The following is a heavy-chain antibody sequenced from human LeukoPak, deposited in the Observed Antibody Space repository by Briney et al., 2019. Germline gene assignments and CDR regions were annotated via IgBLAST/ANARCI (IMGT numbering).Heavy chain of an antibody. J-gene: IGHJ4*02. Sequence: SQTLSLTCTVSGGSISSGDYYWSWIRQPPGKGLEWIGYIYYSGSTYYNPSLKSRVTISVDTSKNQFSLKLSSVTAADTAVYYCARGAQYCSSTRCYKYYFDYWGQGTMVTLSS. CDR2: IYYSGST. CDR1: GGSISSGDYY. CDR3: ARGAQYCSSTRCYKYYFDY. V-gene: IGHV4-30-4*08. D-gene: IGHD2-2*02.